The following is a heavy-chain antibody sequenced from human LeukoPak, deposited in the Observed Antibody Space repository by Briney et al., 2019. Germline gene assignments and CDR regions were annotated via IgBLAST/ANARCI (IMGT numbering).Heavy chain of an antibody. CDR2: IRQDGTES. J-gene: IGHJ4*02. V-gene: IGHV3-7*04. D-gene: IGHD1-1*01. CDR1: GFTFISYW. CDR3: ARDSTGTVFDL. Sequence: PGGSLRLSCVASGFTFISYWMTWVRQAPGKGLEWVAQIRQDGTESYSVDSVRGRFTISRDNAKNSVYLQMNSLRPEDTAVYYCARDSTGTVFDLWGQGTLVTVSS.